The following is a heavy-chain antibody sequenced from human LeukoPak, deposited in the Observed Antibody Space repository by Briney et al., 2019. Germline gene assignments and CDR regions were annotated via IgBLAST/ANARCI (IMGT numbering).Heavy chain of an antibody. J-gene: IGHJ6*02. CDR1: GFTFSSYG. CDR2: ISGSDSST. CDR3: VKDYYDSGGYYYGMDV. D-gene: IGHD3-22*01. V-gene: IGHV3-23*01. Sequence: PGGSLRLSCAGSGFTFSSYGMSWVRQAPGKGLEWVSAISGSDSSTHYADSVKGRFTISRDNSKNMLSLQMNSLRAEDTAVYYCVKDYYDSGGYYYGMDVWGQGTTVTVSS.